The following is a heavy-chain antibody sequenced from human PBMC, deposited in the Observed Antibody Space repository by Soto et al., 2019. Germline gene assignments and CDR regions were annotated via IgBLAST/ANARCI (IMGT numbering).Heavy chain of an antibody. Sequence: QVQLVQSGAELRNPGSSVKVSCTASGGTFSSHAVSWVRQAPGQGPEWMGGIIPIFETPTYAQRFQGRLNITADESTSTAYMELSSLRSGDTAVYYCATRGGHRPGYQYGMDVWGQGTTVSVSS. CDR2: IIPIFETP. D-gene: IGHD2-15*01. CDR1: GGTFSSHA. V-gene: IGHV1-69*01. J-gene: IGHJ6*02. CDR3: ATRGGHRPGYQYGMDV.